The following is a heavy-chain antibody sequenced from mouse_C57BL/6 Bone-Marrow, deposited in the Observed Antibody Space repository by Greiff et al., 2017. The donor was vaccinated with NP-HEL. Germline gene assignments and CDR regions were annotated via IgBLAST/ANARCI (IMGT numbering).Heavy chain of an antibody. CDR1: GYTFTSYG. V-gene: IGHV1-81*01. Sequence: QVQLQQSGAELARPGASVKLSCKASGYTFTSYGISWVKQRTGQGLEWIGEIYPRSGNTYYNEKFKGKATLTADKSSSTAYMELRSLTSEDSAVYFCAREDQATLYYYAMDYWGQGTSVTVSS. D-gene: IGHD3-2*02. J-gene: IGHJ4*01. CDR3: AREDQATLYYYAMDY. CDR2: IYPRSGNT.